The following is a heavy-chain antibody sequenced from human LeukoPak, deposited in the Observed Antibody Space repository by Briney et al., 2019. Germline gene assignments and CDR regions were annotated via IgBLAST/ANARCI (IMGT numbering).Heavy chain of an antibody. Sequence: GGSLRLSCAASGFTVSSNYMSWVRQAPGKGLEWVSIIYSAGSTYYADSVKGRFTISRDNSKNTVYLQMKSLSAEDTAVYYCARNGGYGDYVIGWGQGTLVTVSS. D-gene: IGHD4-17*01. CDR2: IYSAGST. J-gene: IGHJ4*02. CDR1: GFTVSSNY. CDR3: ARNGGYGDYVIG. V-gene: IGHV3-66*02.